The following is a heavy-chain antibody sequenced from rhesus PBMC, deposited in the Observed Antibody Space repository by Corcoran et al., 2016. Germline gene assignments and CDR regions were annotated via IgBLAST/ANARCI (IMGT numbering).Heavy chain of an antibody. J-gene: IGHJ4*01. CDR3: GTSETAGTVGLDY. CDR2: VDQEDGEA. Sequence: EVQLVQSGAEVKKPGASVQISCKASGYTFTDYYLPWVLPAPGTGREWMGRVDQEDGEAIHEQKFQDRVTITADTSTDTADMELSSLRSEDTAVYYCGTSETAGTVGLDYWGQGVLVTVSS. D-gene: IGHD5-24*01. V-gene: IGHV1-111*02. CDR1: GYTFTDYY.